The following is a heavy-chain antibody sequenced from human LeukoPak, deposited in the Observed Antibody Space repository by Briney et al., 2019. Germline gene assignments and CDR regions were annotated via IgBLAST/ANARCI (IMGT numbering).Heavy chain of an antibody. CDR1: GFTFSSYA. CDR3: AKDMITFGGVISYYFDY. Sequence: GGSLRLSCAASGFTFSSYAMSWVRQAPGKGLEWVSAISGSGGSTYYADSVKGRFTISRDNSKNTLYLQMNSLRAEDTAVYYCAKDMITFGGVISYYFDYWGKGITVTVSS. J-gene: IGHJ4*03. V-gene: IGHV3-23*01. D-gene: IGHD3-16*02. CDR2: ISGSGGST.